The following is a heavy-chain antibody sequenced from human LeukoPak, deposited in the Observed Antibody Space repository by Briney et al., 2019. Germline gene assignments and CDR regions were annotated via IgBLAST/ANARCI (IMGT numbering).Heavy chain of an antibody. CDR2: INHSGST. J-gene: IGHJ6*02. CDR3: ATGYCGGDCYSPRDYYYGMDV. CDR1: SGSVSNSHYY. V-gene: IGHV4-39*07. Sequence: PSETLSLTCTVSSGSVSNSHYYWAWVRQPPGKGLEWIGEINHSGSTNYNPSLKSRLTISVDTSKNQFSLKLSSVTAADTAVYYCATGYCGGDCYSPRDYYYGMDVWGQGTTVIVSS. D-gene: IGHD2-21*02.